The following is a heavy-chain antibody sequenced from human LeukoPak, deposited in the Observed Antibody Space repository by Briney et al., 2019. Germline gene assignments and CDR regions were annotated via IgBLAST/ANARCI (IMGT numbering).Heavy chain of an antibody. CDR1: GFSFISYG. V-gene: IGHV3-30*18. Sequence: GGSLRLSCAASGFSFISYGMHWVRQAPGKGLEWVGVISDDGRNKKYADSVKGRFTITRDNSKDTLYLQMNSLRDEDTAVYYCAKRPSDYGDYVTYFDYWGQGTLVTVSS. CDR2: ISDDGRNK. D-gene: IGHD4-17*01. J-gene: IGHJ4*02. CDR3: AKRPSDYGDYVTYFDY.